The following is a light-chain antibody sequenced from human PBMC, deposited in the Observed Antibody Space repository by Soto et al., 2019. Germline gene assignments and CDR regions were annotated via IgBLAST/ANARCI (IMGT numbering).Light chain of an antibody. CDR1: QGIGSQ. Sequence: DMQMTQSPSSVSAAVGDRVSITGRASQGIGSQLAWYQQKPGKAPKLLIHAASTLQRGVPSRFSGSGSGTDFTLTISSLQSEDFATYYCQQANAFPRTFGQGTKVEIE. J-gene: IGKJ1*01. V-gene: IGKV1-12*01. CDR2: AAS. CDR3: QQANAFPRT.